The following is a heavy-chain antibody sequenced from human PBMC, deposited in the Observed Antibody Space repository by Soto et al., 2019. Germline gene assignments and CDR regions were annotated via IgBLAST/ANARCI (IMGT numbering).Heavy chain of an antibody. J-gene: IGHJ4*01. Sequence: ESGGGLVKAGGSLRLFCTASGFTFRNYNMNWVRQAPGKGLEWVSSISTGGAYMFYADSVKGRFTISRDNAQNSLFLQIDSPRAEDTAVYYCARDIASPGGDYFDSWGQEPWSPSLQ. V-gene: IGHV3-21*06. D-gene: IGHD2-21*01. CDR1: GFTFRNYN. CDR2: ISTGGAYM. CDR3: ARDIASPGGDYFDS.